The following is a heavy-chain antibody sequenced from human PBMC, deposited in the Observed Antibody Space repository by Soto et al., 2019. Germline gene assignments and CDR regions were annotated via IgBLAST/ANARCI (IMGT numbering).Heavy chain of an antibody. D-gene: IGHD2-2*01. CDR3: ASFSYAAFDI. CDR1: GYTFTSYY. Sequence: ASVKVSCKASGYTFTSYYMHWVRQAPGQGLEWMGIINPSGGSTSYAQKFQGRVTMTRDTSASTAYMELSSLRSEDTAVYYCASFSYAAFDIWGQGTMVTVSS. CDR2: INPSGGST. J-gene: IGHJ3*02. V-gene: IGHV1-46*01.